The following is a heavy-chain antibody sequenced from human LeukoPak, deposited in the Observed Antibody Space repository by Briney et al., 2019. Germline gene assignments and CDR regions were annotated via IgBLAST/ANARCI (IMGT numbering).Heavy chain of an antibody. D-gene: IGHD2-2*01. CDR3: AREGLGQLNAFDF. CDR2: INTNSSGT. J-gene: IGHJ3*01. CDR1: QYTFTGYY. Sequence: ASVKASCKASQYTFTGYYMHSVREAPGHGVGCRGLINTNSSGTNYAQTLKGRVTMTRDTSMSTAYMELSRLRSDDTAVYYCAREGLGQLNAFDFWGQGTLVTVSS. V-gene: IGHV1-2*02.